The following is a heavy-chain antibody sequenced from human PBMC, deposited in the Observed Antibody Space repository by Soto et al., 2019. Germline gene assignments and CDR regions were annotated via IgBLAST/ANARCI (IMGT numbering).Heavy chain of an antibody. V-gene: IGHV3-48*01. D-gene: IGHD4-17*01. CDR2: ISSSSSTI. CDR3: ARRTYGDYSSYPARKNWYFDL. J-gene: IGHJ2*01. CDR1: GFTFSSYS. Sequence: VQLVESGGGLVQPGGSLRLSCAASGFTFSSYSMNWVRQAPGKGLEWVSYISSSSSTIYYADSVKGRFTISRDNAKNSLYLQMNSLRAEDTAVYYCARRTYGDYSSYPARKNWYFDLWGRGTLVTVSS.